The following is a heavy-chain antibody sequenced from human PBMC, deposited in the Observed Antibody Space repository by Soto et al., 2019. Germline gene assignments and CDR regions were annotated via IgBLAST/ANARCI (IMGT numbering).Heavy chain of an antibody. J-gene: IGHJ6*02. D-gene: IGHD4-4*01. CDR3: ASSSARLQRYGMDV. CDR1: GYSFAGYW. CDR2: IDPSDSQT. Sequence: PGESLKISCKGSGYSFAGYWITWVRQKPGKGLEWMGRIDPSDSQTYYSPSFRGHVTISVTKSITTVFLQWSSLRASDTAMYYCASSSARLQRYGMDVWGQGTTVTVSS. V-gene: IGHV5-10-1*01.